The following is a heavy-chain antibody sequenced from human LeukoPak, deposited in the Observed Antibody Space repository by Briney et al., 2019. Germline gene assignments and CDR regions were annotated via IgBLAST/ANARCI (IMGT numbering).Heavy chain of an antibody. Sequence: SQTLSLTCTVSGGSISSGNYYWSWIRQPAGKGLEWIGRIYTSGSTNYNPSLKSRVTMSVDTSKNQFSLKLSSVTAADTAVYYCARTEPSGTTSHWGQGTLVTVSS. J-gene: IGHJ4*02. CDR3: ARTEPSGTTSH. V-gene: IGHV4-61*02. CDR1: GGSISSGNYY. CDR2: IYTSGST. D-gene: IGHD1-1*01.